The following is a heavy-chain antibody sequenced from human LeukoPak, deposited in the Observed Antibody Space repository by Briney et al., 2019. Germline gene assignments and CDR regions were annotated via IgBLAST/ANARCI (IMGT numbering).Heavy chain of an antibody. CDR1: GGSISSYY. J-gene: IGHJ4*02. Sequence: SETLSLTCTVPGGSISSYYWSWIRQPPGKGLEWIGYIYYSGSTTYNPSLKSRVTISVDTSKNQFSLKLSSVTAADTAVYYCARQKGDSSSSPDYWGQGTLVTVSS. V-gene: IGHV4-59*08. D-gene: IGHD6-6*01. CDR3: ARQKGDSSSSPDY. CDR2: IYYSGST.